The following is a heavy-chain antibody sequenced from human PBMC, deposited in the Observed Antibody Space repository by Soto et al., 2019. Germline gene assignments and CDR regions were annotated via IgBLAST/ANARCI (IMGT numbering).Heavy chain of an antibody. J-gene: IGHJ6*02. CDR3: ARAPGYCSSTSCYTVFGDYYYGMDV. CDR1: GYTFTSYD. Sequence: QVQLVQSGAEVKKPGASVKVSCKASGYTFTSYDINWVRQATGQGLEWMGWMNPNSGNTGYAQKFQGRVTMTRNTSISTAYMELSSLRSEDTAVYYCARAPGYCSSTSCYTVFGDYYYGMDVWGQGTTVTVSS. D-gene: IGHD2-2*02. V-gene: IGHV1-8*01. CDR2: MNPNSGNT.